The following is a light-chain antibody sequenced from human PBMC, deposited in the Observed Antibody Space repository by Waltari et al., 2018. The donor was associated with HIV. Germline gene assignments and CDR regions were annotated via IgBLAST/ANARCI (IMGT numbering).Light chain of an antibody. Sequence: QSSLTQPASVSGSPGQSITISCTGTSNDVGGFNYFSWYQQHPSEPPKLLIYDVFSRPSGLSDRFSGSKSGNTAFLTISGLRSEDEADYYCSSYTITRTLVFGGGTRLTVL. V-gene: IGLV2-14*03. CDR1: SNDVGGFNY. J-gene: IGLJ2*01. CDR3: SSYTITRTLV. CDR2: DVF.